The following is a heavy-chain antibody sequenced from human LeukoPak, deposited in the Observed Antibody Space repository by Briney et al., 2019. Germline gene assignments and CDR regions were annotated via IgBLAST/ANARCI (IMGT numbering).Heavy chain of an antibody. Sequence: ASVKVSCKASGYTFTSYGISWVRQAPGQGLEWMGWISAYNGNTNYAQKLQGRVTMTTDTSTSTAYMELRSLRSDDTAVYYCARRITMVRGVITYYYYYGMDVWGQGTTVTVPS. V-gene: IGHV1-18*01. J-gene: IGHJ6*02. CDR3: ARRITMVRGVITYYYYYGMDV. D-gene: IGHD3-10*01. CDR2: ISAYNGNT. CDR1: GYTFTSYG.